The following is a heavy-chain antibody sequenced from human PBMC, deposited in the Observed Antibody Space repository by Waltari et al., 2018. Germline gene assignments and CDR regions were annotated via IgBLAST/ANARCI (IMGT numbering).Heavy chain of an antibody. Sequence: QVQLQESGPGLVKPSETLSLTCTVSGGSISSYYWSWIRQPAGKGLEWIGRIYTSGSTHYNPSLKSRVTMSVDTSKNQFSLKLSSVTAADTAVYYCATHYYYDSSGYYVDYWGQGTLVTVSS. D-gene: IGHD3-22*01. J-gene: IGHJ4*02. CDR1: GGSISSYY. CDR2: IYTSGST. V-gene: IGHV4-4*07. CDR3: ATHYYYDSSGYYVDY.